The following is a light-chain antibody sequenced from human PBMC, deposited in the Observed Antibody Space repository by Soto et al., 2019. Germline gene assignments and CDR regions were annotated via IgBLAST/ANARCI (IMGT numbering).Light chain of an antibody. CDR3: AVWDDRLNGHV. CDR1: SSNMGSNT. V-gene: IGLV1-44*01. Sequence: QSVLTQPPSASGTPGQGGTSSCYGSSSNMGSNTVHWFQQFPGTAPRLLISTNDQRPSGVPDRFIGSNSGTSASLAISGLQFEDEADYYRAVWDDRLNGHVFGTGTKVTVL. J-gene: IGLJ1*01. CDR2: TND.